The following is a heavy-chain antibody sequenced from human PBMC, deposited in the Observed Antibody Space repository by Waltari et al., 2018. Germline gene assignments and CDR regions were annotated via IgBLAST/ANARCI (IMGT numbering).Heavy chain of an antibody. CDR3: AKEKRNVGVDY. CDR1: GFTFRNYG. Sequence: QVQLVESGGGVVQPGKSLRISCEASGFTFRNYGFHWVRQAPGKALDWGAVISSDGNFKYHADSVKGRFTISRDNSRNTLYLQMDSLTIEDTGVYFCAKEKRNVGVDYWGQGILVTVSS. CDR2: ISSDGNFK. J-gene: IGHJ4*02. D-gene: IGHD3-10*02. V-gene: IGHV3-30*18.